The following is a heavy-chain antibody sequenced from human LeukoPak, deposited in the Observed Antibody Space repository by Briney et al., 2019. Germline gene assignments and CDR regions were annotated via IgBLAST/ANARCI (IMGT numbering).Heavy chain of an antibody. J-gene: IGHJ4*02. D-gene: IGHD3-22*01. CDR3: ARGISYYDSSGIDY. CDR2: THYSGT. CDR1: GGSISSYC. V-gene: IGHV4-59*01. Sequence: PSETLSLTCTVSGGSISSYCWSWIRQPPGKGLEWIGYTHYSGTNYNPSLKSRVTISADTSKNQFSLKLSSVTAADTAVYYCARGISYYDSSGIDYWGQGTLVTVSS.